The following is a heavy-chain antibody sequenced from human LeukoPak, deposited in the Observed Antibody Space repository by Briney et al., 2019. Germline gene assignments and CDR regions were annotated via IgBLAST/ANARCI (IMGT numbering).Heavy chain of an antibody. CDR1: GFAFSSYS. CDR2: ISSSSYI. CDR3: ARAGYCSSTSCYD. Sequence: GGSLRLSCAASGFAFSSYSMNWVRQAPGKGLEWVSSISSSSYIYYADSVKGRFTISRDNAKNSLYLQMNSLRAEDTAVYYCARAGYCSSTSCYDWGQGTLVTVSS. J-gene: IGHJ4*02. D-gene: IGHD2-2*01. V-gene: IGHV3-21*01.